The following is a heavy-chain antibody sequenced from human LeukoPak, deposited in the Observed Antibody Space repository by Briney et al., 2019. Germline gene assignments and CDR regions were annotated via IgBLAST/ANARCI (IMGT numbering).Heavy chain of an antibody. J-gene: IGHJ4*02. CDR2: INPSGGV. V-gene: IGHV1-46*01. Sequence: ASVKVSCKAYGYTFINYYMHWVRQAPGQGLEWMGIINPSGGVSSAQKFQGRVTMTRDTSTGTVYMELSSLRSEDTAVYYCARDYHGSGSLTTFDYWGQGTLVTVSS. CDR1: GYTFINYY. D-gene: IGHD3-10*01. CDR3: ARDYHGSGSLTTFDY.